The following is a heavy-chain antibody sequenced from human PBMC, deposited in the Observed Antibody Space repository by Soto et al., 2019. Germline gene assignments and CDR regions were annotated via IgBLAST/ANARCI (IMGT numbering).Heavy chain of an antibody. CDR2: IYYSGST. D-gene: IGHD3-10*01. CDR3: ARRGYGPGFPYYYGIDV. V-gene: IGHV4-59*01. CDR1: GGSMSSYY. Sequence: PSETLSLTCTVSGGSMSSYYWSWIRQPPGKGLEWIGYIYYSGSTNYNPSLKSRVTMSVDTPKNQFSLKLSSVTAADTAVYYCARRGYGPGFPYYYGIDVWGQGTSVTVSS. J-gene: IGHJ6*02.